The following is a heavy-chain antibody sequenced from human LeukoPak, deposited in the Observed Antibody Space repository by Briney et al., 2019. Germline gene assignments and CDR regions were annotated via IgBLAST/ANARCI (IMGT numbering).Heavy chain of an antibody. CDR2: ISWNSGSI. CDR1: GFTFDDYA. J-gene: IGHJ3*02. D-gene: IGHD3-10*01. CDR3: AKDMEYITMVRGVIYGYAFDI. Sequence: TGGSLRLSCAASGFTFDDYAMHWVRQAPGKGLEWVSGISWNSGSIGYADSVKGRFTISRDNAKNSLYLQMNSLRAEDTALYYCAKDMEYITMVRGVIYGYAFDIWGQGTMVTVSS. V-gene: IGHV3-9*01.